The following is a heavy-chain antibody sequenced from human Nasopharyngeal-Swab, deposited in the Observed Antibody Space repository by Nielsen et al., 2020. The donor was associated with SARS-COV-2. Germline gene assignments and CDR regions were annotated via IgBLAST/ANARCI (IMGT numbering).Heavy chain of an antibody. CDR3: AITRAWQHWYFDI. CDR1: GVTLRDYY. J-gene: IGHJ2*01. D-gene: IGHD5-12*01. V-gene: IGHV3-11*06. Sequence: GESLKISCAASGVTLRDYYMSRIRQAPGKGLEWISYISSTRGSPSYAGSVQGRFTISRDNANNSLYLQMNSLRAEDTAVYYCAITRAWQHWYFDIWGLGTLVTVSS. CDR2: ISSTRGSP.